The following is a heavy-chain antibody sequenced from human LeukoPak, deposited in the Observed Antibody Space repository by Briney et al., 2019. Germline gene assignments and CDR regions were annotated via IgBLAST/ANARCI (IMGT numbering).Heavy chain of an antibody. CDR1: GFTFSNYW. V-gene: IGHV3-7*02. CDR3: ARGNPDAFDI. Sequence: GGSQGLSRAASGFTFSNYWMSWVRQGPGKGLEWVANIKQDGSEKYYVDSVQGRFTISRDNAKNTLYLQMNSLRAEDTAVYYCARGNPDAFDIWGRGKVDTVSS. J-gene: IGHJ3*02. CDR2: IKQDGSEK.